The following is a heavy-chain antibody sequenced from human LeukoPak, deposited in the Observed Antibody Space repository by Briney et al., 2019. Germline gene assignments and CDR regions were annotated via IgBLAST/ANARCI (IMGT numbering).Heavy chain of an antibody. V-gene: IGHV3-21*01. D-gene: IGHD6-13*01. CDR3: ARDWSSSWYGFDY. CDR2: ISSSSSYI. CDR1: GFTFSSYS. J-gene: IGHJ4*02. Sequence: PGGSLRLSCAASGFTFSSYSMNWVRQAPGQGLGWVSSISSSSSYIYYADSVKGRFTISRDNAKNSLYLQMNSLRAEDTAVYYCARDWSSSWYGFDYWGQGTLVTVSS.